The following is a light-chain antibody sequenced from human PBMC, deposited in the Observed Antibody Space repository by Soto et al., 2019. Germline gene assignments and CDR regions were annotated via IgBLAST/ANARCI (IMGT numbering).Light chain of an antibody. CDR1: NSDVGNYNY. Sequence: QSALTQPASVSGSPGQSITISCTGTNSDVGNYNYVSWFQQHPGKAPKLILFEVSYRPSGISNRFSGSKSGNTASLTISGLQVEDEGIYFCSSYTTSSTLLFGPGTKLTVL. CDR3: SSYTTSSTLL. V-gene: IGLV2-14*01. J-gene: IGLJ1*01. CDR2: EVS.